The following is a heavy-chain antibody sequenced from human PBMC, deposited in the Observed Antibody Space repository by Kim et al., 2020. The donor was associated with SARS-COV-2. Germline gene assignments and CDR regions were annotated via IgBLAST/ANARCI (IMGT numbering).Heavy chain of an antibody. D-gene: IGHD6-13*01. CDR3: TRGTTDAPGIDY. V-gene: IGHV3-74*03. J-gene: IGHJ4*02. CDR2: T. Sequence: TTYADSVRGRFTISRDNAKNTMYLQMHSLRAEDTAVYYCTRGTTDAPGIDYWGQGTPVTVSS.